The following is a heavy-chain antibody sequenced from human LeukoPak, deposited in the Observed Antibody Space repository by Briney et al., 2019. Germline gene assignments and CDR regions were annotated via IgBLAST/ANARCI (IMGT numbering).Heavy chain of an antibody. D-gene: IGHD3-10*01. CDR1: DGSISSYY. Sequence: PSETLSLTCTVSDGSISSYYWSRIRQPPGKGLEWIGEINHSGSTNYNPSLKSRVTISVDTSKNQFSLKLSSVTAADTAVYYCARGRPYMVRGVITYYFDYWGQGTLVTVSS. V-gene: IGHV4-34*01. CDR2: INHSGST. CDR3: ARGRPYMVRGVITYYFDY. J-gene: IGHJ4*02.